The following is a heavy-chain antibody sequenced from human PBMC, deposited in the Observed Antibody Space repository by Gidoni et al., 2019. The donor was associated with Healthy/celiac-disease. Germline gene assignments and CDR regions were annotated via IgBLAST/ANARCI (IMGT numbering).Heavy chain of an antibody. J-gene: IGHJ3*02. V-gene: IGHV1-2*02. D-gene: IGHD2-2*01. CDR1: GYTFTGYY. CDR3: ARGSGSTSTLDAFDI. CDR2: INPNSGGT. Sequence: QVQLVQSGAEVKKPGASVKVSCKASGYTFTGYYMHWVRQAPGQGLEWMGWINPNSGGTNYAQKFQARVTMTRDTSISTAYMELSRLRSDDTAVYYCARGSGSTSTLDAFDIWGQGTMVTVSS.